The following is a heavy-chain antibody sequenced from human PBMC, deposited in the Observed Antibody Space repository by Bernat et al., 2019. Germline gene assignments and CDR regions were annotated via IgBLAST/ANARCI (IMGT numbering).Heavy chain of an antibody. D-gene: IGHD1-14*01. CDR3: ARDSPGVEDFDY. CDR1: GFTFSSYD. J-gene: IGHJ4*02. Sequence: EVQLVESGGGLVQPGGSLRLSCAASGFTFSSYDMNWVRQAPGKGLEWVSYISSSGAIHYADSVKGRLTISRDNAKNSLYLQMNSLRDEDTAVYYCARDSPGVEDFDYRGQGTLVTVSS. V-gene: IGHV3-48*02. CDR2: ISSSGAI.